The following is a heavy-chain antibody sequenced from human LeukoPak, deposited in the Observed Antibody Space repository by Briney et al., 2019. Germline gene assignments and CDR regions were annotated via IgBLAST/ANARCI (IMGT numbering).Heavy chain of an antibody. Sequence: SETLSLTCTVSGVPISSSSYYWGWIRQPPGKGLEWIGSIYYSGSTYNHPSLKSRVTISVNTSNNQFSLKLSSVTAADTAVYYCARHVSFPGEPDYWGQGTLVTVSS. J-gene: IGHJ4*02. CDR1: GVPISSSSYY. V-gene: IGHV4-39*01. D-gene: IGHD3-10*01. CDR3: ARHVSFPGEPDY. CDR2: IYYSGST.